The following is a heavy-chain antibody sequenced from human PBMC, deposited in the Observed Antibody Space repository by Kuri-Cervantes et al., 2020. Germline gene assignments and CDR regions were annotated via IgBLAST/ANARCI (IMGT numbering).Heavy chain of an antibody. J-gene: IGHJ4*02. CDR2: IIPILGIA. D-gene: IGHD3-16*02. CDR3: TKDRPYTAGGVIVH. CDR1: GGTFSSYT. V-gene: IGHV1-69*04. Sequence: SVKVSCKASGGTFSSYTISWVRQAPGQGLEWMGRIIPILGIANYAQKFQGRVTITADTSTSTAYMELRSLRAEDTAVYYCTKDRPYTAGGVIVHWGQGTLVTVSS.